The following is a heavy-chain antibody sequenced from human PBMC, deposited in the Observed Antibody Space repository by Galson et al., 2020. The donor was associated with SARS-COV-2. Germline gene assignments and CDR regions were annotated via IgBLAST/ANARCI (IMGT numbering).Heavy chain of an antibody. J-gene: IGHJ4*02. D-gene: IGHD6-19*01. Sequence: GSLRLSCAASGFTFSSYGMSWVRQAPGKGLEWVSAISGSGAKRYYADSVKGRFTISRDISANTLYLQMSNLRVEDTAVYYCAKDGSDGRLGWVMLDSGGPGNLVPGSS. CDR3: AKDGSDGRLGWVMLDS. V-gene: IGHV3-23*01. CDR1: GFTFSSYG. CDR2: ISGSGAKR.